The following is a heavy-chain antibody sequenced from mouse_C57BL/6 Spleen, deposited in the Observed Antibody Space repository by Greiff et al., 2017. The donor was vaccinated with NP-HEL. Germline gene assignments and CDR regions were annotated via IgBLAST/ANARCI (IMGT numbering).Heavy chain of an antibody. V-gene: IGHV1-61*01. Sequence: QVQLKQPGAELVRPGSSVKLSCKASGYTFTSYWMDWVKQRPGQGLEWIGNIYPSDSETHYNQKFKDKATLTVDKSSSTAYMQLSSLTSEDSAVYYCARSGVYDGYPYFDYWGQGTTLTVSS. CDR3: ARSGVYDGYPYFDY. CDR2: IYPSDSET. D-gene: IGHD2-3*01. J-gene: IGHJ2*01. CDR1: GYTFTSYW.